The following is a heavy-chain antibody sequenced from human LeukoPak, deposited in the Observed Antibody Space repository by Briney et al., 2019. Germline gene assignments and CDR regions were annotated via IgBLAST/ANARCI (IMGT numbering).Heavy chain of an antibody. D-gene: IGHD6-13*01. CDR3: ARDRPPYSPDYYYGMDV. Sequence: PSETLSLTCTVSGGSISSYYWSWIRQPLGKGLEWIGYIYYSGSTNYNPSLKSRVTISVDTSKNQFSLKLSSVTAADTAVYYCARDRPPYSPDYYYGMDVWGQGTTVTVSS. V-gene: IGHV4-59*01. J-gene: IGHJ6*02. CDR1: GGSISSYY. CDR2: IYYSGST.